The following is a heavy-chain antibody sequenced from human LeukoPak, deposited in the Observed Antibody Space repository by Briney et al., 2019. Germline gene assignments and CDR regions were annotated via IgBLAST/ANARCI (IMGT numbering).Heavy chain of an antibody. CDR3: ARGPSGYHNT. D-gene: IGHD5-12*01. Sequence: GGSLRLSCAASGFTFSSYAMSWVRQAPGKGLEWVSAISGSGGSTYYADSVKGRFTISRDNSKNSLYLQMNSLRAEDTAVYYCARGPSGYHNTGGQGTLVTVSS. CDR1: GFTFSSYA. V-gene: IGHV3-23*01. CDR2: ISGSGGST. J-gene: IGHJ4*02.